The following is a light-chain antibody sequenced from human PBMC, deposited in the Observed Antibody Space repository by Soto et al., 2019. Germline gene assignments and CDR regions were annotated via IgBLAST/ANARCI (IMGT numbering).Light chain of an antibody. V-gene: IGLV2-8*01. CDR3: SSYAGSSHYV. Sequence: QSVLTQPPSASGSPGQSVTISCTGTSSDVGGYNYVSWYQQHPGKAPKLMIFEVTKRPSGVPDRFSGSKSGNTASLTVSGLQPEDEADYYCSSYAGSSHYVFGTGTKVTVL. CDR2: EVT. J-gene: IGLJ1*01. CDR1: SSDVGGYNY.